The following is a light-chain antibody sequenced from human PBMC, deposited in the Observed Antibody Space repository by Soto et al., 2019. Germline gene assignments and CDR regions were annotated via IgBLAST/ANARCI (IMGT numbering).Light chain of an antibody. J-gene: IGLJ2*01. CDR3: ASWDDNLNGPEV. V-gene: IGLV1-44*01. Sequence: QSVLTQPPSASGTPGQTVIISCSGSTSNFATKIINWYQHIPGTAPKLLIYNNNRRPSGVPDRFSASKSGTSASLAITGLQSEDEADYYCASWDDNLNGPEVFGGGTKLTVL. CDR2: NNN. CDR1: TSNFATKI.